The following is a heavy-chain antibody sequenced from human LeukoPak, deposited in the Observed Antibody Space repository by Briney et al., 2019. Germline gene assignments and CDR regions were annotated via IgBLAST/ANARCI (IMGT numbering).Heavy chain of an antibody. CDR3: ARDLEVPGGNRLSDY. CDR2: ITYTSGTL. CDR1: GFTFSSYS. D-gene: IGHD4-23*01. Sequence: PGRSLRLSCAASGFTFSSYSMNWVRQAPGKGLEWISYITYTSGTLYYAASVKGRLTISRDNAKNSLYLQMSSLRDEDTAVYYCARDLEVPGGNRLSDYWGQGTLVTVSS. J-gene: IGHJ4*02. V-gene: IGHV3-48*02.